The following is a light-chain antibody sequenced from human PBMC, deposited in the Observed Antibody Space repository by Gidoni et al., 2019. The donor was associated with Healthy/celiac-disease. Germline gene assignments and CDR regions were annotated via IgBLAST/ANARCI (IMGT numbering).Light chain of an antibody. Sequence: DIQMTQSPSSLSASVGDRVPITCQASQDISNYLNWYQQKPGKAPQLLFYEASNLETGVPSRFSGSGSGTDFTFTISSLQPDDIATYYCQQYDNLPLTFXGXTKVEIK. CDR1: QDISNY. J-gene: IGKJ4*01. CDR3: QQYDNLPLT. CDR2: EAS. V-gene: IGKV1-33*01.